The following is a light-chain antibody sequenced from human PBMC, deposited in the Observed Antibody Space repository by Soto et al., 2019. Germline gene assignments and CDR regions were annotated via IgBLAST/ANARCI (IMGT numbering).Light chain of an antibody. V-gene: IGLV2-23*02. CDR3: CSYAGSSTSYV. CDR2: EVS. J-gene: IGLJ1*01. CDR1: SSDVGSYNL. Sequence: QSVLTQPASVSGSPGQSITTSCTGTSSDVGSYNLVSWYQQHPGKAPKLMIYEVSKRPSGVSNRFSGSKSGNTASLTISGFQAEDEADYYCCSYAGSSTSYVFGTGTKVTVL.